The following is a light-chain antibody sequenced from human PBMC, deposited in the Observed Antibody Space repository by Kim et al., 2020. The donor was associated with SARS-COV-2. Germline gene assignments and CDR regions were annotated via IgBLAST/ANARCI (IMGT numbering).Light chain of an antibody. CDR3: SSYTSSSIRV. Sequence: QSVLTQPASVSGSPGQSITISCTGTSSDVGGYNYVSWYQQHPGKAPKLMIYDVSKRPSGVSNRFSGSKSGNTASLTISGLQAEDEADYYCSSYTSSSIRVFGTGTKVTVL. J-gene: IGLJ1*01. V-gene: IGLV2-14*01. CDR2: DVS. CDR1: SSDVGGYNY.